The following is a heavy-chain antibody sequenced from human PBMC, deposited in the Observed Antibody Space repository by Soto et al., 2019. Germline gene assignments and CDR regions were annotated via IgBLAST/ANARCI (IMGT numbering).Heavy chain of an antibody. V-gene: IGHV3-72*01. Sequence: EVQLVESGGGLLQPGESTRLSCAASGFSFSDHHMDWVRQAPGKGLEWVGRIRNKANSDTTEYAASVKGRFTIPRDDSKNSVYLQMTSLKTEDPATYYCGRVGGWGWGSNGFDFWGQGTLVTVSS. D-gene: IGHD3-16*01. CDR1: GFSFSDHH. J-gene: IGHJ3*01. CDR3: GRVGGWGWGSNGFDF. CDR2: IRNKANSDTT.